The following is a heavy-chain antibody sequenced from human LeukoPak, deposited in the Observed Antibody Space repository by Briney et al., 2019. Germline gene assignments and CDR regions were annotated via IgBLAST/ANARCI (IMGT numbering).Heavy chain of an antibody. CDR2: ISGSGGST. D-gene: IGHD6-13*01. V-gene: IGHV3-23*01. CDR1: GFTFSSYA. CDR3: ANDVAGSSSWYETDY. Sequence: SGGSLRLSCAASGFTFSSYAMSWVRQAPGKGLEWVSAISGSGGSTYYADSVKGRFTISRDNSKNTLYLQMNSLRAEDTAVYYCANDVAGSSSWYETDYWGQGTLVTVSS. J-gene: IGHJ4*02.